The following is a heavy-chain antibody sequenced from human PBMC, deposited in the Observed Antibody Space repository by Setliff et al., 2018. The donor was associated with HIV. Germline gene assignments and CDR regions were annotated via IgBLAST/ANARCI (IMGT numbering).Heavy chain of an antibody. CDR2: ISGSII. V-gene: IGHV3-48*01. CDR1: GFSFSNWC. CDR3: ARDLYFYYYMDV. J-gene: IGHJ6*03. D-gene: IGHD3-9*01. Sequence: PGGSLRLSCAASGFSFSNWCMNWVRQAPGKGLEWISYISGSIIYYADSVKGRFTISRDDAKNSLYLQMNSLRAEDTAVYYCARDLYFYYYMDVWGKGTTVTVSS.